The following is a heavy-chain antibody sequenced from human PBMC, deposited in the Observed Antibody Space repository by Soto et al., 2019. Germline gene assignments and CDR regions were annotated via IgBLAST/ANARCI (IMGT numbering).Heavy chain of an antibody. J-gene: IGHJ4*02. V-gene: IGHV3-30-3*01. CDR1: GFTFSSSA. Sequence: QVQLVESGGGVVQTGRSLRLSCAASGFTFSSSAMHWVRQAPGKGLQWLTVISYDGSNKYYADSVKGRFTISRDNSKNTLYLQMNSLRAEDTAVYYCALSGRDGYSYFDYWGQGTLVTVSS. CDR2: ISYDGSNK. D-gene: IGHD4-4*01. CDR3: ALSGRDGYSYFDY.